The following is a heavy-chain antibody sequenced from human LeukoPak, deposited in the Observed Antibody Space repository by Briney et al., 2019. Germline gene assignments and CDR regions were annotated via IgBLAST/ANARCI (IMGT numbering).Heavy chain of an antibody. D-gene: IGHD1-26*01. CDR3: TRESGAFSPFGF. CDR2: VHLSGAS. V-gene: IGHV4-4*02. J-gene: IGHJ4*02. CDR1: GGSILTTNW. Sequence: PSGTLSLPCAGPGGSILTTNWWRWVRQPPGKGLEWIGEVHLSGASNYNPSLTSPVNMSIDKSKNQLSLELTSVTAADTAIYYCTRESGAFSPFGFWGQGTLVTVSS.